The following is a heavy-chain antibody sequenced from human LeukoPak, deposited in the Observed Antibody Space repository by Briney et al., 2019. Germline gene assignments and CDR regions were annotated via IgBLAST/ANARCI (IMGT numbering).Heavy chain of an antibody. CDR1: GYTFTSYG. CDR3: ARGRRYDSSGHDHHWFDL. CDR2: ISAYNGNT. Sequence: ASVKVSCKASGYTFTSYGISWVRQAPGQGLEWMGWISAYNGNTNYAQKLQGRVTMTTDTSTSTAYMELRSLRSDDTAVYYCARGRRYDSSGHDHHWFDLWGQGTLVTVSS. J-gene: IGHJ5*02. V-gene: IGHV1-18*01. D-gene: IGHD3-22*01.